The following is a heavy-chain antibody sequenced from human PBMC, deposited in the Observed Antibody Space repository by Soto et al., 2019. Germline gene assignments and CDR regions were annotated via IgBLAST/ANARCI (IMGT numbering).Heavy chain of an antibody. V-gene: IGHV3-30*04. CDR1: GFTFSNYA. Sequence: PGGSLRLSCAASGFTFSNYAMSWVRQAPGKGLEWVSLLSHNGSNKFYRDYVKGRFTISRDNPKNTFYLQINSLTYEDTAVYYCARGDREDIAVVIGVRPGEYGVDVWGQGTTVTVSS. CDR2: LSHNGSNK. D-gene: IGHD2-15*01. J-gene: IGHJ6*02. CDR3: ARGDREDIAVVIGVRPGEYGVDV.